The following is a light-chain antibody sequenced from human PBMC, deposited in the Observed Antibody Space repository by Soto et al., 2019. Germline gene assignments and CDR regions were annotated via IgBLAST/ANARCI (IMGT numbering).Light chain of an antibody. J-gene: IGLJ3*02. CDR1: SSNIGAGYD. CDR3: QSYDSSLSGWV. Sequence: QTVVTQPPSVSGAPGQRVTISCTESSSNIGAGYDVHWYQQLPGTAPKLLIYGNSNRPSGVPDRFSGSKSGTSASLAITGLQAADEADYYCQSYDSSLSGWVFGGGTKLTVL. CDR2: GNS. V-gene: IGLV1-40*01.